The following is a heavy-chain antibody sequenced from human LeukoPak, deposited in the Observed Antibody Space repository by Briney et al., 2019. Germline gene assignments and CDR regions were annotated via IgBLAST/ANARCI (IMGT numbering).Heavy chain of an antibody. Sequence: ASVKVSCKASGGTFSSYAISWVRQAPGQGLEWMGGIIPIFGTANYAQKFQGRVTITADESTSTAYMELSSLRSEDTAVYYCATNRDVPYYYMDVWGKGTTVTVSS. CDR1: GGTFSSYA. D-gene: IGHD1-14*01. CDR3: ATNRDVPYYYMDV. J-gene: IGHJ6*03. V-gene: IGHV1-69*13. CDR2: IIPIFGTA.